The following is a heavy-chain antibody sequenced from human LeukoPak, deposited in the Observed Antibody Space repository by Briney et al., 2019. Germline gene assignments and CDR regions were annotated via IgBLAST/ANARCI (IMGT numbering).Heavy chain of an antibody. D-gene: IGHD2/OR15-2a*01. Sequence: PGGSLRLSCAASGFTVSSNYMSWVRQAPGKGLEWVSVIYSGGSTYYADSVKGRFTISRDNSKNTLYLQMNSLRAEDTAVYYCARDPPTYDYGDYWGQGTLVTVSS. J-gene: IGHJ4*02. CDR1: GFTVSSNY. CDR2: IYSGGST. V-gene: IGHV3-53*01. CDR3: ARDPPTYDYGDY.